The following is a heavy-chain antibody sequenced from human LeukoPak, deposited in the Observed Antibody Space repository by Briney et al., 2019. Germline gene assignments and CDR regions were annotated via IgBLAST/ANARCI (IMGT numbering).Heavy chain of an antibody. V-gene: IGHV3-23*01. Sequence: GGSLRLSCAASGFTFSSHAMSWVRQAPGKGLEWVSAISGSGGSTYYADSVKGRFTISSDNSKTTLYLQMNSLRVEDTAVYYCAKDLSIVGDIVIDYWGQGTLVTVSS. D-gene: IGHD1-26*01. CDR3: AKDLSIVGDIVIDY. CDR2: ISGSGGST. CDR1: GFTFSSHA. J-gene: IGHJ4*02.